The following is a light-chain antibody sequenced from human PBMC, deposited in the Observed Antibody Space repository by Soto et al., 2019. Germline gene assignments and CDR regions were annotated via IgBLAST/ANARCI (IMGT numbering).Light chain of an antibody. CDR3: QKYNSAPLT. CDR1: QGIGIY. J-gene: IGKJ4*01. V-gene: IGKV1-27*01. Sequence: MTQSPSSLSASFGDRVTMTCRASQGIGIYLAWFQQRPGNTPKLLIYAASTLQSGVPSRFSGSGSGTDFTLTISSLQPEDVATYYCQKYNSAPLTFGGGTRVEIK. CDR2: AAS.